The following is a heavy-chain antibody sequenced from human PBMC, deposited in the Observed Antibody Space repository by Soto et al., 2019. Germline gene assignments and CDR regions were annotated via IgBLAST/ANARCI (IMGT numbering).Heavy chain of an antibody. J-gene: IGHJ4*02. V-gene: IGHV3-23*01. CDR3: AKGHYSGYDLAYFDY. Sequence: GGSLRLSCAASGFSFDDYAMTWVRQAAGKGLEWVSAISGSGDSTYYADSVKGRSTISRDNSKNTLYLQLNSLRAEDTALYYCAKGHYSGYDLAYFDYWGQGTLVTVSS. CDR2: ISGSGDST. CDR1: GFSFDDYA. D-gene: IGHD5-12*01.